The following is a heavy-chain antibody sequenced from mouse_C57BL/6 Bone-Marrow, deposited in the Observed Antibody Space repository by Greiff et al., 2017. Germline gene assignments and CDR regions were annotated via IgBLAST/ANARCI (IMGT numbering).Heavy chain of an antibody. V-gene: IGHV1-80*01. CDR3: ARWGWDWYFDV. J-gene: IGHJ1*03. CDR2: IYPGDGDT. Sequence: QVQLQQSGAELVKPGASVKISCKASGYAFSSYWMNWVKQRPGKGLEWIGQIYPGDGDTNYNGKFKDKATLTVDKSSSTAYMQLSSLTSEDSAVYYCARWGWDWYFDVWGTGTTVTVSS. CDR1: GYAFSSYW. D-gene: IGHD3-3*01.